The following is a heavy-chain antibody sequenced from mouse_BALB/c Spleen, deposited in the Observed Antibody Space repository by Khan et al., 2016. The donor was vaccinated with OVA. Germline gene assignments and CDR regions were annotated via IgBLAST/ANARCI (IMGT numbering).Heavy chain of an antibody. J-gene: IGHJ4*01. Sequence: VQLQQSGPGLVKPSQSLSLTCTVTSYSITRDYAWNWIRQFPGNKLEWMGYISNSGSTSYNPSLKSRISITRDTSKNQFFLQLNSVTTEDTATYYCASELGRYYAMDYWGQGTSVTVSS. V-gene: IGHV3-2*02. CDR2: ISNSGST. CDR1: SYSITRDYA. CDR3: ASELGRYYAMDY. D-gene: IGHD4-1*01.